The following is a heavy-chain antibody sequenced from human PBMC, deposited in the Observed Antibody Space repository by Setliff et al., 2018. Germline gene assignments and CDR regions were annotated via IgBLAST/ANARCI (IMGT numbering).Heavy chain of an antibody. CDR2: ISAYNGNT. CDR3: ARGLREDGYYFDY. D-gene: IGHD5-12*01. V-gene: IGHV1-18*01. J-gene: IGHJ4*02. Sequence: ASVKVSCKDSGYTFSTYGISWVRQAPGQGLEWMGWISAYNGNTNYAQRFQGRVTMTRDTSISTAYMELSRLRSEDTAVYYCARGLREDGYYFDYWGQGTLVTVSS. CDR1: GYTFSTYG.